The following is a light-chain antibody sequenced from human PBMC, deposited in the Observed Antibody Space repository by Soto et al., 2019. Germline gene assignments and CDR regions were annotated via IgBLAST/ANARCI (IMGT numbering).Light chain of an antibody. CDR3: QQYNNWPPWT. Sequence: EIVMTQSPATLSVSPGERSALSCGASQSVSSNLAWYQQRPGQAPRLLIYGASSRATGIPARFSGSGSGTEFTLTISRLQSEDFAVYYCQQYNNWPPWTFGQGTKVDI. CDR1: QSVSSN. V-gene: IGKV3-15*01. J-gene: IGKJ1*01. CDR2: GAS.